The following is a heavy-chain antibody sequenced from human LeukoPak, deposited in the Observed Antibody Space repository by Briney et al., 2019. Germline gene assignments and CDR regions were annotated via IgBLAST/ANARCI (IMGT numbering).Heavy chain of an antibody. V-gene: IGHV3-30*18. J-gene: IGHJ4*02. CDR1: GFTFSSYG. CDR2: ISYNGSNK. CDR3: AKDSYSGSYCFAY. Sequence: GGSLRLSCAVSGFTFSSYGMHWVRQAPGKGLEWVAIISYNGSNKYYADSVKGRFTISRDNSKNTLYLQMNSLRAADTAVYYCAKDSYSGSYCFAYWGQGTLVTVSS. D-gene: IGHD1-26*01.